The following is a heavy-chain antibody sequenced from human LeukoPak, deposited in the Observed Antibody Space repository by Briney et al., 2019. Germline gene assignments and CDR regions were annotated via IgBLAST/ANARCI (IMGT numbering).Heavy chain of an antibody. J-gene: IGHJ3*02. CDR1: GGSISSYY. V-gene: IGHV4-59*01. CDR2: IYYSGST. CDR3: ARDSLPGIVGTSKHAFDI. D-gene: IGHD1-26*01. Sequence: SETLSLTCTVSGGSISSYYWSWIRQPPGKGLEWIGYIYYSGSTNYNPSLKSRVTISVDTSKNQFSLKLSSVTAADTAVYYCARDSLPGIVGTSKHAFDIWGQGTMVTVSS.